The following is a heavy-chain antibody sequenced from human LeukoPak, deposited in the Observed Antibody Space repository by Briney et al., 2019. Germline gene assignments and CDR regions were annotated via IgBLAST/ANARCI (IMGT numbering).Heavy chain of an antibody. CDR2: INPNSGGT. Sequence: ASVKVSCKASGYTFTGYYMHWVRQAPGQGLEWMGWINPNSGGTNYAQKFQGRVTMTRATSISTAYMELSRLRSDHTAVYYCARDYGSGSQNLNWFDPWGQGTLVTVSS. D-gene: IGHD3-10*01. CDR3: ARDYGSGSQNLNWFDP. CDR1: GYTFTGYY. J-gene: IGHJ5*02. V-gene: IGHV1-2*02.